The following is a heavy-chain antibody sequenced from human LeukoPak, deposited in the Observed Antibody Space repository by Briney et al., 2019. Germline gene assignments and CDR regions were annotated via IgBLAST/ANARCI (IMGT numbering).Heavy chain of an antibody. CDR3: ARGAYYFYY. CDR2: ISSSGSTI. V-gene: IGHV3-48*04. D-gene: IGHD3-16*01. J-gene: IGHJ4*02. CDR1: GFTFSSYG. Sequence: GRSLRLSCATSGFTFSSYGMHWVRQAPGKGLEWVSYISSSGSTIYYADSVKGRFTISRDNAKNSLYLQMSSLRAEDTAVYYCARGAYYFYYWGQGTLVTVSS.